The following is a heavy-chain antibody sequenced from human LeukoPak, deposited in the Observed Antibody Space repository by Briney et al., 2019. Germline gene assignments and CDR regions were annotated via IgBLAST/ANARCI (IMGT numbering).Heavy chain of an antibody. D-gene: IGHD4-17*01. V-gene: IGHV3-21*01. Sequence: PGGSLRLSCAASGFTFSSYSMNWVRQAPGKGLEWVSSISSSSSYIYYADSVKGRFTISRDNDKNSLYLQMNRLRAEDTAVYYCARDLWGTVTDGAYWGQGTLVTVSS. CDR3: ARDLWGTVTDGAY. CDR1: GFTFSSYS. CDR2: ISSSSSYI. J-gene: IGHJ4*02.